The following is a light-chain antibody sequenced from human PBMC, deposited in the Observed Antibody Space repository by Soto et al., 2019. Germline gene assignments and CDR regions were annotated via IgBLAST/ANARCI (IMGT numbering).Light chain of an antibody. CDR3: QRYNTFPYT. CDR1: QDISNY. CDR2: DAS. J-gene: IGKJ2*01. V-gene: IGKV1-33*01. Sequence: DIQMTQSPSSLSASVGDRVTITCQASQDISNYLNWYQQKPGKAPKLLIYDASNLETGVPSRFSGSGSGTDFTFTISSLQPDDFATYYCQRYNTFPYTFGQGTKVDIK.